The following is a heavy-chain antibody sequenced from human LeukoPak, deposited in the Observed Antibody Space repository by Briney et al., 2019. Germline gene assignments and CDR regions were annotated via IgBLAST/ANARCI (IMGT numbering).Heavy chain of an antibody. J-gene: IGHJ4*02. CDR1: GGSISSYY. D-gene: IGHD1-26*01. CDR2: IYYSGST. CDR3: ATSIVGATDWDY. Sequence: DPSETLSLTCTVSGGSISSYYWSWIRQPPGKGLEWIGYIYYSGSTNYNPSLKSRVTISVDTSKNQFSPKLSSVTAADTAVYYCATSIVGATDWDYWGQGTLVTVSS. V-gene: IGHV4-59*08.